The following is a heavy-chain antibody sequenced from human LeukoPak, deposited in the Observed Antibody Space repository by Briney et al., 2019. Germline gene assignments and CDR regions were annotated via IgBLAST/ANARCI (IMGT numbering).Heavy chain of an antibody. Sequence: QPGGSLRLSCAASGFTVSSNYMSWIRQAPGKGLEWVSVIYSGGSTYYADYVKGRFTISRDNSKNTLYLQMNSLRAEDTAVYYCARGGSARSRRGFDYWGQGTLVTVSS. V-gene: IGHV3-53*01. CDR1: GFTVSSNY. CDR3: ARGGSARSRRGFDY. CDR2: IYSGGST. D-gene: IGHD6-6*01. J-gene: IGHJ4*02.